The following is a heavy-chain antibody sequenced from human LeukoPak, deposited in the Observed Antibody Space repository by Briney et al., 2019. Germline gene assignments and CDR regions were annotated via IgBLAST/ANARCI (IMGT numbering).Heavy chain of an antibody. Sequence: GASVKVSCKASGYSFTGYYIHWVRQAPGQGLEWMGWINPNSGATNYAQKFQDRVTMTTDTSISTAYMELRRLTSDDTALYLCARDQNYLDSTPYYGPDSWGQGTLVTVSS. D-gene: IGHD3-10*01. CDR1: GYSFTGYY. CDR2: INPNSGAT. J-gene: IGHJ4*02. V-gene: IGHV1-2*02. CDR3: ARDQNYLDSTPYYGPDS.